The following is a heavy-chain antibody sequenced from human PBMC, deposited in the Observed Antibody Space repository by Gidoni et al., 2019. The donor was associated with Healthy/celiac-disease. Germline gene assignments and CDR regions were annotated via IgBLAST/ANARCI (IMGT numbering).Heavy chain of an antibody. CDR1: GMHSGDDA. D-gene: IGHD2-2*03. CDR2: IRSKAYGGTT. Sequence: EVQLAEPGGGLVKPGRSLRHSCTTAGMHSGDDAMSWFRQAPGKGLEWVGFIRSKAYGGTTEYAASVKGRFTISRDDSKSISYLQMSSLGTADTAVYCCTREGRVMDIVVGEACDIWGQGTMFTVSS. CDR3: TREGRVMDIVVGEACDI. J-gene: IGHJ3*02. V-gene: IGHV3-49*05.